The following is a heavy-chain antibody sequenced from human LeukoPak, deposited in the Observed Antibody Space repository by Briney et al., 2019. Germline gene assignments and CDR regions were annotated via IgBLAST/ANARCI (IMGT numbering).Heavy chain of an antibody. V-gene: IGHV3-21*01. D-gene: IGHD1-26*01. CDR3: ARCLGATRCAFDI. Sequence: GGSLRLSCAASGFTFSSYSMNWVRQAPGKGLEWVSSISSSSSYIYYADSVKGRFTFSRDNAKNSLYLQMNSLRAEDTAVYYCARCLGATRCAFDIWGQGTMVTVSS. J-gene: IGHJ3*02. CDR1: GFTFSSYS. CDR2: ISSSSSYI.